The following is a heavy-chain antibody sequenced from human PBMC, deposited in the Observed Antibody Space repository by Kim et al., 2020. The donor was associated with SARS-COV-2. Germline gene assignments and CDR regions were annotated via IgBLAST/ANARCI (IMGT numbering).Heavy chain of an antibody. CDR1: GYTFTSYA. Sequence: ASVKVSCKASGYTFTSYAMHWVRQAPGQRLEWMGWINAGNGNTKYSQKFQGRVTITRDTSASTAYMELSSLRSEDTAVYYCARSLDVVVPAAIRHYYYYGMDVWGQGTTVTVSS. V-gene: IGHV1-3*01. CDR2: INAGNGNT. D-gene: IGHD2-2*02. J-gene: IGHJ6*02. CDR3: ARSLDVVVPAAIRHYYYYGMDV.